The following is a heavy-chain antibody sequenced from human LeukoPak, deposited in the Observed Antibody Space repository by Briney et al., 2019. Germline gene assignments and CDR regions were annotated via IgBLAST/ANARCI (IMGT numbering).Heavy chain of an antibody. D-gene: IGHD3-16*01. CDR1: GYGLNTYW. V-gene: IGHV5-51*01. Sequence: GESLKISCKGSGYGLNTYWIGWVRQMPGKGLEWMGIIYPGDSDTKYSPSFQGQVTISADKSISTAYLQWSSLKASDTAMYYCATYFAGAETFDIWGQGTMVTVSS. CDR3: ATYFAGAETFDI. CDR2: IYPGDSDT. J-gene: IGHJ3*02.